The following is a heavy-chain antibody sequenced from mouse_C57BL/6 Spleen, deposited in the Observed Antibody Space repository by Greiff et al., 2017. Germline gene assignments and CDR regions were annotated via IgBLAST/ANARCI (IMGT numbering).Heavy chain of an antibody. CDR2: IYPGDGDT. CDR1: GYAFSSYW. J-gene: IGHJ3*01. Sequence: VQLQESGAELVKPGASVKISCKASGYAFSSYWMNWVKQRPGKGLEWIGQIYPGDGDTNYNGKFKGKATLTADKSSSTAYMQLSSLTSEDSAVYFCARKDYGSSPFAYWGQGTLVTVSA. CDR3: ARKDYGSSPFAY. D-gene: IGHD1-1*01. V-gene: IGHV1-80*01.